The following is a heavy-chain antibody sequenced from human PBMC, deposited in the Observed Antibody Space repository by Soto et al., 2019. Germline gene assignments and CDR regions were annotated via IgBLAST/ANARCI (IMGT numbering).Heavy chain of an antibody. Sequence: LRLSCAASGFTFSSYGMRWVRQAPGKGLEWVAVIWYDGSNKYYADSVKGRFTISRDNSKNTLYLQMNSLRAEDTAVYYCARNPRQMVLDGFYGMDVWGQGTTVTVSS. CDR3: ARNPRQMVLDGFYGMDV. CDR2: IWYDGSNK. D-gene: IGHD2-8*01. J-gene: IGHJ6*02. CDR1: GFTFSSYG. V-gene: IGHV3-33*01.